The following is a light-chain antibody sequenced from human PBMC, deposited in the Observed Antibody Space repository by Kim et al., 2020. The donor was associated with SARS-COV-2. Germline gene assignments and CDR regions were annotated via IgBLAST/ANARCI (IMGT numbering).Light chain of an antibody. CDR3: QAWDSNTGV. Sequence: SYELTQPPSVSVSPGQTATITCSGDDLGNKYVTWYQQKPGQSPVLVMYQNRKRPSGIPERFSGSNSGNTATLTITGTQAMDEADYYCQAWDSNTGVFGSGTQLTVL. V-gene: IGLV3-1*01. J-gene: IGLJ1*01. CDR1: DLGNKY. CDR2: QNR.